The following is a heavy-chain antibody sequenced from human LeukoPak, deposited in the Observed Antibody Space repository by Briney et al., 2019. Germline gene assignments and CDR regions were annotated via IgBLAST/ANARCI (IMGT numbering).Heavy chain of an antibody. J-gene: IGHJ4*02. D-gene: IGHD3-3*01. CDR1: GGSLSGYY. Sequence: SETLSLTCAVYGGSLSGYYWSWIRQPPGKGLEWIGEINHSGSTNYNPSLKSRVTISVDTSKNQFSLKLSSVTAADTAVYYCASYDFWSGYSFDYWGQGTLVTVSS. CDR2: INHSGST. CDR3: ASYDFWSGYSFDY. V-gene: IGHV4-34*01.